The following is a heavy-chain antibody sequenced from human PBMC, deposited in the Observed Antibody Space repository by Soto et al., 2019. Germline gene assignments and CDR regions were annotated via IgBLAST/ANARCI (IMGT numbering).Heavy chain of an antibody. Sequence: QVQLVQSGAEVKKPGASVKVSCKASGYTFTSYDINWVRQATGQGLEWMGWMNPNSGNTGYAQKFHGRVNMTRNTSRSTAYMELSSLRSEDTAVYYCARDSSSWFSPFYYYYGMDVWGQGTTVTVSS. CDR1: GYTFTSYD. CDR3: ARDSSSWFSPFYYYYGMDV. V-gene: IGHV1-8*01. D-gene: IGHD6-13*01. CDR2: MNPNSGNT. J-gene: IGHJ6*02.